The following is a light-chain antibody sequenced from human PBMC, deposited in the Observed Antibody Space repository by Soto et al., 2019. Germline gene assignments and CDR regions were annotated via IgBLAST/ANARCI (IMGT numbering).Light chain of an antibody. CDR1: QSVSSNY. Sequence: EIVLTQSPGTLSLSPGERATLSCRASQSVSSNYLAWYQQKPGQAPSLLIYDASSRATGIPDRFSGSGSGTDFTLTISRLEPEDFAMYYCQQYGSSGPITFGQGTRLEIE. V-gene: IGKV3-20*01. CDR3: QQYGSSGPIT. J-gene: IGKJ5*01. CDR2: DAS.